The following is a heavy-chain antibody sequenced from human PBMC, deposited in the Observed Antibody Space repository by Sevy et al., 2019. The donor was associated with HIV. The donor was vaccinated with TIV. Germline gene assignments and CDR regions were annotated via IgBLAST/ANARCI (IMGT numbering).Heavy chain of an antibody. Sequence: GESLKISCAASGFSLSDHAVSWVRQTPGKGLEWLPVISYNGRNQYYADSVKGRFTISKDDSKNTLYLQLNSLRAEDTAVYYCARFVGYCSGGRCSIIDFWGQGTLVTVSS. D-gene: IGHD2-15*01. CDR3: ARFVGYCSGGRCSIIDF. V-gene: IGHV3-30*04. CDR1: GFSLSDHA. J-gene: IGHJ4*02. CDR2: ISYNGRNQ.